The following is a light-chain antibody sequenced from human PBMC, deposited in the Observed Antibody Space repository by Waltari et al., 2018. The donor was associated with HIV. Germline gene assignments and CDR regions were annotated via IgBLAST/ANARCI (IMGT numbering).Light chain of an antibody. V-gene: IGLV2-14*01. CDR2: AVT. J-gene: IGLJ3*02. Sequence: QSALAQPASVSGSPGQSITISCTGTSSDVGSYNYVSWYQHHPGKAPKLMIYAVTSRPSGVSNRCSGSKSGNTASLTISGLQAEDEADYYCSSFTASGTQVFGGGTKLTVL. CDR1: SSDVGSYNY. CDR3: SSFTASGTQV.